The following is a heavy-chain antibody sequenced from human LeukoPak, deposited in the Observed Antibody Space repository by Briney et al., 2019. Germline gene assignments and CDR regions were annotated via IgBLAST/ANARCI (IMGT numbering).Heavy chain of an antibody. J-gene: IGHJ5*02. Sequence: NASETLSLTCAVYGGSFSGYYWSWIRQPPGKGLEWIGEINHSGSTNYNPSLKSRVTISVDTSKNQFSLKLNSVTAADTAVYYCARSSRYYGSGSYSPHNWFDPWGQGTLVTVSS. V-gene: IGHV4-34*01. CDR1: GGSFSGYY. D-gene: IGHD3-10*01. CDR3: ARSSRYYGSGSYSPHNWFDP. CDR2: INHSGST.